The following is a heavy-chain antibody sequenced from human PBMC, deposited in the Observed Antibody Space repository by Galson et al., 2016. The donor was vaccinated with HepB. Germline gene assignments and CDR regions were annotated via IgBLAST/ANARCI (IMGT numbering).Heavy chain of an antibody. J-gene: IGHJ6*02. CDR2: IKSKPDGGTT. D-gene: IGHD1-1*01. V-gene: IGHV3-15*01. CDR1: GFTFSNAW. Sequence: RLSCAASGFTFSNAWMSWVRQAPGKGLEWVGRIKSKPDGGTTDYAAPVKGRFTISRDDSKNTLYLQMNSLKTEDTAVYYCTTGGGNWALGMDVWGQGTTVTVSS. CDR3: TTGGGNWALGMDV.